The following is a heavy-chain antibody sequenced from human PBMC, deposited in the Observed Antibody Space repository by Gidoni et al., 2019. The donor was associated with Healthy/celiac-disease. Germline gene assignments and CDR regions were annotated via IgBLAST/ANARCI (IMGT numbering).Heavy chain of an antibody. V-gene: IGHV4-39*01. J-gene: IGHJ6*02. D-gene: IGHD3-3*01. Sequence: QLQLQESGPGLVKPSETLSLTCTVSGGSISSSSYYWGWIRQPPGKGLEWIGSIYYSWSTYYNPSLKSRVTISVDTSKNQFSLKLSSVTAADTAVYYCASLLEWLLYDYYYGMDVWGQGTTVTVSS. CDR3: ASLLEWLLYDYYYGMDV. CDR2: IYYSWST. CDR1: GGSISSSSYY.